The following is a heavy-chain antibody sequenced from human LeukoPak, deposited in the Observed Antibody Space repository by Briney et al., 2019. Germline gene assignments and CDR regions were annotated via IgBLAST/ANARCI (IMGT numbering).Heavy chain of an antibody. J-gene: IGHJ4*02. CDR1: GLTFRTYA. D-gene: IGHD6-19*01. Sequence: HPGGSLRLSCSASGLTFRTYAMHWVRQAPGKGLEYVSGINNNGGNTNYVDSVKGRFTISRDNSKNTLYLQMSSLRAEDTAVYYCVKDGGDSGWYYHFDYWGQGTLVTVSS. CDR3: VKDGGDSGWYYHFDY. V-gene: IGHV3-64D*06. CDR2: INNNGGNT.